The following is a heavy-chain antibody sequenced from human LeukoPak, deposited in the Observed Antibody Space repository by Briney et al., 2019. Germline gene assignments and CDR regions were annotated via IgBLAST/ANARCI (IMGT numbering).Heavy chain of an antibody. CDR3: AGLATTVTTENFDY. J-gene: IGHJ4*02. Sequence: PGGSLRLSCAASGFTFSSYAMHWVRQAPGKGLEWVVVISYDGSNKYYADSVKGRFTISRDNSKNTLYLQMNSLRTEDTALYYCAGLATTVTTENFDYWGQGTLVTVSS. CDR1: GFTFSSYA. CDR2: ISYDGSNK. D-gene: IGHD4-11*01. V-gene: IGHV3-30-3*01.